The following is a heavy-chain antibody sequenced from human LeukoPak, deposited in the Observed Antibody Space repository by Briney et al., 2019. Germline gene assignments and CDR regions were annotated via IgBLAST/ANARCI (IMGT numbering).Heavy chain of an antibody. D-gene: IGHD6-13*01. J-gene: IGHJ4*02. Sequence: PSETLSLTCTVSGGSISSYYWGWIRQPPGKGLEWIANIFYSGSTYYNPSLKSRVTISVDTSKNQFSLKLSSVTAADTAVYYCATGVHGIAAAGDYYFDYWGQGTLVTVSS. V-gene: IGHV4-39*07. CDR2: IFYSGST. CDR3: ATGVHGIAAAGDYYFDY. CDR1: GGSISSYY.